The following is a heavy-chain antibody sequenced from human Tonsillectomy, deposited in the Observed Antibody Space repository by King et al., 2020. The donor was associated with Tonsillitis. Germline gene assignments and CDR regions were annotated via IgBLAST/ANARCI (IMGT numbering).Heavy chain of an antibody. Sequence: VQLVESGGGVVQPGRSLRLSCAASGFSFSNYGIHLVRQAPGKGLEWVAVIWYDGSNKYYADSVKGRFTISRDNSKNTLYLQMNSLRAEDTAVYYCARDACSSTSCYAAYYYYYYMDVWGKGTTVTVSS. CDR3: ARDACSSTSCYAAYYYYYYMDV. V-gene: IGHV3-33*08. CDR1: GFSFSNYG. J-gene: IGHJ6*03. CDR2: IWYDGSNK. D-gene: IGHD2-2*01.